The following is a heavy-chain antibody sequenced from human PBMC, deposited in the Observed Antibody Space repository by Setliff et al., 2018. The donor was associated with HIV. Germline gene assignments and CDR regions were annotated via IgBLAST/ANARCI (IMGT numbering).Heavy chain of an antibody. CDR2: INPRGGST. V-gene: IGHV1-46*01. J-gene: IGHJ3*02. CDR1: GYTFISYS. Sequence: ASVKVSCKASGYTFISYSMQWVRQAPGQGLQWMGVINPRGGSTTYAQKFQGRVTMTEDTSTDTAYMELSSLRSEDTAVYYCATDRILGYCSSTSCSNAFDIWGQGTMVTVSS. CDR3: ATDRILGYCSSTSCSNAFDI. D-gene: IGHD2-2*01.